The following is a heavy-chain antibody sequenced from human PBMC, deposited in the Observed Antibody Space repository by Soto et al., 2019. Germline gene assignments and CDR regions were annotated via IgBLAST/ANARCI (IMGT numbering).Heavy chain of an antibody. J-gene: IGHJ2*01. CDR1: RFSFSSYA. CDR2: ISYDGTNI. D-gene: IGHD2-8*02. V-gene: IGHV3-30*03. Sequence: QVQLVESGGGVVQPGRSLRLSCAASRFSFSSYAMHWFRQAPGKGLEWVAVISYDGTNIYYADSGKGRFTISRDNSRSTLYLQMNSLRVEDTAVFYCARATGNNWYFDLWGRGTLVTVSS. CDR3: ARATGNNWYFDL.